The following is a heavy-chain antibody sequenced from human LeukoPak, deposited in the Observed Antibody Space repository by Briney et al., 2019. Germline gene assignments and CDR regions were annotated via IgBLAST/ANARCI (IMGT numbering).Heavy chain of an antibody. J-gene: IGHJ4*02. CDR3: ARRLDIVVVPAAIPGGRGSYYFDY. Sequence: SETLSLTCAVYGGSFSGYYWSWIRQPPGKGLEWIGEINHSGSTNYNPSLKSRVTISVDTSKSQFSLKLSSVTAADTAVYYCARRLDIVVVPAAIPGGRGSYYFDYWGQGTLVTVSS. V-gene: IGHV4-34*01. CDR1: GGSFSGYY. CDR2: INHSGST. D-gene: IGHD2-2*02.